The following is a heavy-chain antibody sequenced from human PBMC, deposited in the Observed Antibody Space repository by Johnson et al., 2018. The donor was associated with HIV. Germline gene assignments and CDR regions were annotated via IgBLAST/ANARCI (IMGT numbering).Heavy chain of an antibody. CDR1: GFFFDDYG. CDR2: ISWNGGST. J-gene: IGHJ3*02. D-gene: IGHD3-22*01. Sequence: EMQLVESGGGLVQPGGSLRLSCAASGFFFDDYGMSWVRQTPGKGLEWVSGISWNGGSTGYANSVKGRFTISRDNAKKSLYLQMNSLRAEDTALYYCASRYDSSGYYPDAFDIWGQGTMVTVSS. CDR3: ASRYDSSGYYPDAFDI. V-gene: IGHV3-20*04.